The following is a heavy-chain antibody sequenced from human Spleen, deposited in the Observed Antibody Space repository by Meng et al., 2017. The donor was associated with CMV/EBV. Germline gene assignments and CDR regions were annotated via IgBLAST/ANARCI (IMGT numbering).Heavy chain of an antibody. CDR1: GFTVSSNY. V-gene: IGHV4-34*01. CDR3: ARGMDGSFDY. D-gene: IGHD5-24*01. CDR2: INHSGST. J-gene: IGHJ4*02. Sequence: GSLRLSCAASGFTVSSNYMSWIRQPPGKGLEWIGEINHSGSTNYNPSLKSRVTISVDTSKNQFSLKLSSVTAADTAVYYCARGMDGSFDYWGQGTLVTVSS.